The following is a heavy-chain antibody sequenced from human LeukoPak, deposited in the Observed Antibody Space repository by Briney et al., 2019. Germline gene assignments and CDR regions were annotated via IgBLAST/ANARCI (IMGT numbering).Heavy chain of an antibody. D-gene: IGHD3-22*01. CDR1: GYSLTSYW. J-gene: IGHJ4*02. Sequence: GESLKISCKGSGYSLTSYWIGWVRQMPGKGLEWMGIIYPGDSDTRYSPSFQGQVTISADKSISTAYLQWSSLKASDTAMYYCASTYPTSKYYYDSSGYYPLNYWGQGTLVTVSS. CDR3: ASTYPTSKYYYDSSGYYPLNY. CDR2: IYPGDSDT. V-gene: IGHV5-51*01.